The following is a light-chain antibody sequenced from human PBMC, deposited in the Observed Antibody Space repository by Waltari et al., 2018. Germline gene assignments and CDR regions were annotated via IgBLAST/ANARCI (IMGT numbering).Light chain of an antibody. CDR1: QSVSGN. CDR3: QQYNDWPQT. CDR2: GAS. V-gene: IGKV3-15*01. J-gene: IGKJ2*01. Sequence: IVMTQSPATLSVSPGERVTLSRRASQSVSGNLAWYQQKPGQAPRLRMYGASTRAAGVPTRFSGSGSGTEFTVTISSLQSEDFAVYYCQQYNDWPQTFGQGTKLETK.